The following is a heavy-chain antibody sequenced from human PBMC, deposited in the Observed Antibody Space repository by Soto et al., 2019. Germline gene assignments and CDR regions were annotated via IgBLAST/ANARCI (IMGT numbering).Heavy chain of an antibody. CDR1: GYTFTSYG. D-gene: IGHD3-16*02. J-gene: IGHJ3*02. CDR2: ISAYNCNT. CDR3: ARQFGGVIADAFDI. V-gene: IGHV1-18*03. Sequence: ASVKVSCKASGYTFTSYGISWVRQAPGQGLEWIGWISAYNCNTNYAQKLQGRVTMITDSSMSTAYMELRSLRSDVMAVYYCARQFGGVIADAFDIWGQGTIVTVS.